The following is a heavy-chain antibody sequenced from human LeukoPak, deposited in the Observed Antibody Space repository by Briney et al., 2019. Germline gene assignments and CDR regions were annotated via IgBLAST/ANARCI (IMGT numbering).Heavy chain of an antibody. Sequence: GRSLRLSCAASGFTFSSYAMHWVRQAPGKGLEGVAVISSDGGNKYYADSVKGRFTISRDNSKNTLYLQMNSLRAEDTAVYYCAKGGYYDSSGYYLFDYWGQGTLVTVSS. CDR2: ISSDGGNK. V-gene: IGHV3-30*04. D-gene: IGHD3-22*01. J-gene: IGHJ4*02. CDR1: GFTFSSYA. CDR3: AKGGYYDSSGYYLFDY.